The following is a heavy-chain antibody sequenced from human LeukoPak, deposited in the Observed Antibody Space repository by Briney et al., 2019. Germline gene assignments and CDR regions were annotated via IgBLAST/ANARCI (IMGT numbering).Heavy chain of an antibody. CDR1: GYSISSGYY. J-gene: IGHJ4*02. CDR3: ASERADSSVSVFDY. V-gene: IGHV4-38-2*02. Sequence: SETLSLTCTVSGYSISSGYYWGWIRPPPGKGLEWIGSIYHSGSTYYNPSLKSRVTISVDTSKNQFSLKLSSVTAADTAVYYCASERADSSVSVFDYWGQGTLVTVSS. CDR2: IYHSGST. D-gene: IGHD6-6*01.